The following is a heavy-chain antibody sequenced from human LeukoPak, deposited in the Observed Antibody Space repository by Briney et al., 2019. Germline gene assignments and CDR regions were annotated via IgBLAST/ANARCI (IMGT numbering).Heavy chain of an antibody. CDR1: GFTFSSYA. CDR2: ISGSGGST. CDR3: AKDRGMSTMVRGVIISFDH. V-gene: IGHV3-23*01. D-gene: IGHD3-10*01. Sequence: GGSLRLFCAASGFTFSSYAMSWVREAPGKGLEWVSAISGSGGSTYYADSVKGRFTVSRDNCKNTLYVQMDRLKVEDTAIYDCAKDRGMSTMVRGVIISFDHWGQGILVSVSS. J-gene: IGHJ4*02.